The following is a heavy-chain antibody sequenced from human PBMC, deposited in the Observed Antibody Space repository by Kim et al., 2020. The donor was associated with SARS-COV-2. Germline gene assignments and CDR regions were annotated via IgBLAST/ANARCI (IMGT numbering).Heavy chain of an antibody. D-gene: IGHD4-17*01. Sequence: YADSVKGRFTISRDNSKNTLYLQMNSLRAEDTAVYYCARDWGFGDYEDYWGQGTLVTVSS. J-gene: IGHJ4*02. V-gene: IGHV3-33*01. CDR3: ARDWGFGDYEDY.